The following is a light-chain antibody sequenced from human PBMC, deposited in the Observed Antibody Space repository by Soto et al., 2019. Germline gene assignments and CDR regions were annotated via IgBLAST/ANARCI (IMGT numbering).Light chain of an antibody. CDR3: SSYTISSTVV. J-gene: IGLJ2*01. CDR2: DVS. V-gene: IGLV2-14*01. CDR1: SSDGGGDNY. Sequence: QSALTQPASVSGSPGQSITISCTGTSSDGGGDNYVSWYQQHPGKAPKLMIYDVSNRPSGVSNRFSGSKSANTASLTVSGLQAEDESDYYCSSYTISSTVVFGGGTQLTVL.